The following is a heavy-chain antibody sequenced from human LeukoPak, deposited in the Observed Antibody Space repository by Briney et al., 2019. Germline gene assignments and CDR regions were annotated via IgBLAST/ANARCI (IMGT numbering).Heavy chain of an antibody. CDR1: VFSFSSSS. J-gene: IGHJ4*02. V-gene: IGHV1-58*02. CDR3: AAVFGSGYYYYFDY. CDR2: IAVGSGNT. Sequence: SVKVSCKASVFSFSSSSMQWVRQARGQRLEWIGWIAVGSGNTNYAQKFQGRVTITRDMSTSTAYMELSSLRSEDTALYYCAAVFGSGYYYYFDYWGQGSLVTVSS. D-gene: IGHD3-22*01.